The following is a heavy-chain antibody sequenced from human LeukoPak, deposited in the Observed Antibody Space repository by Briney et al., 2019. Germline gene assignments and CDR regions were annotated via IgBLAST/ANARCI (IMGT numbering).Heavy chain of an antibody. D-gene: IGHD6-19*01. CDR3: ARDRRGQWLTYDY. J-gene: IGHJ4*02. V-gene: IGHV1-2*02. CDR2: INPNSGGT. Sequence: ASVKVSCKASGYTFTGYYMHWVRQAPGQGLEWMGWINPNSGGTNYALKLQGRVTMTTDTSTSTAYMELRSLRSDDTAVYYCARDRRGQWLTYDYWGQGTLVTVSS. CDR1: GYTFTGYY.